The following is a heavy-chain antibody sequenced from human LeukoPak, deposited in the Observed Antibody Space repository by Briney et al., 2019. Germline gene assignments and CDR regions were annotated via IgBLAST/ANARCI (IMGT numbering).Heavy chain of an antibody. D-gene: IGHD1-26*01. Sequence: PGGSLRLSCAASGFNFFSYTMNWVRQAPGKGLEWVASLSPSRFYKYHADSVKGRFTISRDNAGNSLDLQVDSLRVEDTAVYFCAREISGEGFDYWGPGTLVTVSS. V-gene: IGHV3-21*01. CDR2: LSPSRFYK. CDR3: AREISGEGFDY. J-gene: IGHJ4*02. CDR1: GFNFFSYT.